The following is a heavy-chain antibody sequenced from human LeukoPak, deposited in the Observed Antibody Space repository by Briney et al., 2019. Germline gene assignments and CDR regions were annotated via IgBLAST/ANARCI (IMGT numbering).Heavy chain of an antibody. Sequence: GGSLSLSCAASGFTFSSYGMHWVRQAPGEGLEWVAVIWYDGSNKYYADSVKGRFTISRDNAKNSLYLQMNSLRAEDTAVYYCARPRSGDKNKGYYFDYWGQGTLVTVSS. CDR1: GFTFSSYG. V-gene: IGHV3-33*01. D-gene: IGHD6-19*01. CDR3: ARPRSGDKNKGYYFDY. CDR2: IWYDGSNK. J-gene: IGHJ4*02.